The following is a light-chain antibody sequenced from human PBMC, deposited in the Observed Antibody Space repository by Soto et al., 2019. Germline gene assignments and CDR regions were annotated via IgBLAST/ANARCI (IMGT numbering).Light chain of an antibody. Sequence: QSALTQVASVSGSPGQSITISCTGTSSDVGTFNLVSWYQQHPGKAPRLMIYEVIKRPSGVSNRFSGSKSGNTASLTISGLQVEDEADYYFCSYAGSSFYVSGPGTKVTVL. V-gene: IGLV2-23*02. CDR3: CSYAGSSFYV. CDR1: SSDVGTFNL. CDR2: EVI. J-gene: IGLJ1*01.